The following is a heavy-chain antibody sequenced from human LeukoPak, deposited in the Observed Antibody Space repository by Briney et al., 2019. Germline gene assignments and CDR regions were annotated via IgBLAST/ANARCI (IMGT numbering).Heavy chain of an antibody. CDR1: GVSINYAGYY. CDR2: IYYSGST. CDR3: ARGEGGFSNRGPNDY. J-gene: IGHJ4*02. Sequence: SETLSLTCAVSGVSINYAGYYWAWIRQPPGKGLEWIGYIYYSGSTNYNPSLKSRVTISVDTSKNQFSLKLSSVTAADTAVYYCARGEGGFSNRGPNDYWGQGTLVTVSS. D-gene: IGHD2/OR15-2a*01. V-gene: IGHV4-61*08.